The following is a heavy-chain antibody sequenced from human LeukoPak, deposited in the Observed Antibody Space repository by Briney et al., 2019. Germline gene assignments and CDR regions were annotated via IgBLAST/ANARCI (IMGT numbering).Heavy chain of an antibody. CDR1: GFTVSSNY. CDR3: ARDRTFRSGSYYTPNHYYYYYGMDV. V-gene: IGHV3-53*01. Sequence: GGSLRLSCAASGFTVSSNYMSWVRQAPGKGLEWVSVIYSGGSTYYADSVKGRFTISRDNSKNTLYLQMNSLRAEDTAVYYCARDRTFRSGSYYTPNHYYYYYGMDVWGQGTTVTVSS. J-gene: IGHJ6*02. CDR2: IYSGGST. D-gene: IGHD3-10*01.